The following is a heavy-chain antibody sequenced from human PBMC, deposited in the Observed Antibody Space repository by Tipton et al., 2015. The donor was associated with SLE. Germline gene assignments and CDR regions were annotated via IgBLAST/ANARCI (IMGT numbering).Heavy chain of an antibody. CDR1: GGSISSGGYY. CDR3: ARSGGGQWLVGDWYFDL. CDR2: IYYSGST. D-gene: IGHD6-19*01. Sequence: TLSLTCTVSGGSISSGGYYWSWIRQHPGKGLEWIGYIYYSGSTNYNPSLKSRVTISVDTSKNQFSLKLSSVTAADTAVYYCARSGGGQWLVGDWYFDLWGRGTLVTVSS. V-gene: IGHV4-61*08. J-gene: IGHJ2*01.